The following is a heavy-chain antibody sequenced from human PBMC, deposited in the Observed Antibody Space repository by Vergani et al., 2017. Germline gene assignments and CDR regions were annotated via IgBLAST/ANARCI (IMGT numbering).Heavy chain of an antibody. V-gene: IGHV3-64*01. J-gene: IGHJ3*02. CDR2: ISSNGGST. Sequence: EVQLVESGGGLVQPGGSLRLSCAASGFTFSSYAMHWVRQAPGKGLEYVSAISSNGGSTYYANSVKGRFTISRDNSKNTLYLQMGSLRAEDMAVYYCARSPSVVDAFDIWGQGTMVTVSS. CDR3: ARSPSVVDAFDI. CDR1: GFTFSSYA.